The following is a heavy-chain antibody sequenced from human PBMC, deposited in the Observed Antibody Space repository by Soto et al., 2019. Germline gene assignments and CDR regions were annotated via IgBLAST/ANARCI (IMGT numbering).Heavy chain of an antibody. CDR2: IIPIFGTA. J-gene: IGHJ5*02. Sequence: GASVKVSCKASGGTFSSYAISWVRQAPGQGLEWMGGIIPIFGTANYAQKFQGRVTITADESTSTAYMELSSLRSEDTAVYYCARDITISRTRFDPWGQGTLVTVSS. CDR1: GGTFSSYA. CDR3: ARDITISRTRFDP. V-gene: IGHV1-69*13. D-gene: IGHD3-3*01.